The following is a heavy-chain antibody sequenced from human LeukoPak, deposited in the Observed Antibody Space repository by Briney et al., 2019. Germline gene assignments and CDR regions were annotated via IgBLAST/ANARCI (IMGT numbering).Heavy chain of an antibody. CDR2: LNPNSGGT. CDR1: GYTFTGYY. D-gene: IGHD2-15*01. CDR3: ARVSRVVAAMPLGWFDP. J-gene: IGHJ5*02. Sequence: ASVKVSCKASGYTFTGYYMHWVRQAPGQGLEWMGWLNPNSGGTNYAQKFQGRVTMTRDMSISTAYMELSRLRSDDTAVYYCARVSRVVAAMPLGWFDPWGQGTLVTVSS. V-gene: IGHV1-2*02.